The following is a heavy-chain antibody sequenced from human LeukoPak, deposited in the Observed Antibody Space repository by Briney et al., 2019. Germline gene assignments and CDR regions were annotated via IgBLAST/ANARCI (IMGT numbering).Heavy chain of an antibody. Sequence: ASVKVSCKASGYTFTNYFMYWVRQAPGQGLEWVGLINPSGGSTNYAQKFQGRVTVTRDMSTSTVYMEVSSLRSEDTAVYYCARGVHVRTYDSHHNCFDPWGQGTLVTVSS. CDR2: INPSGGST. J-gene: IGHJ5*02. CDR1: GYTFTNYF. D-gene: IGHD3-22*01. V-gene: IGHV1-46*01. CDR3: ARGVHVRTYDSHHNCFDP.